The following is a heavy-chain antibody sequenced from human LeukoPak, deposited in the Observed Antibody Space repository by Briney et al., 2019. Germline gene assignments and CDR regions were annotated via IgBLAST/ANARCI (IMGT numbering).Heavy chain of an antibody. CDR1: GYTFTKYY. D-gene: IGHD3-22*01. J-gene: IGHJ4*02. CDR3: IGLYYLDNTGYNYRDY. CDR2: IDPEDGET. Sequence: ASVKVSCKTSGYTFTKYYMHWVQQAPGKGLKWMGRIDPEDGETIYAERFQGRVTMTADTSTDTGYLELSSLTSEDTAIYYCIGLYYLDNTGYNYRDYWGQGTLVTVSS. V-gene: IGHV1-69-2*01.